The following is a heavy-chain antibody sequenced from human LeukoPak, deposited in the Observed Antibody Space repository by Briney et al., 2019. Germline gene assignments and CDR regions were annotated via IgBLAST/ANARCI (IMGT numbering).Heavy chain of an antibody. CDR1: GYTFTSYD. CDR2: MNPNSGNT. J-gene: IGHJ6*03. Sequence: ASVKVSCKASGYTFTSYDINWVRQATGQGLGWMGWMNPNSGNTGYAQKFQGRVTMTRNTSISTAYMELSSLRSEDTAVYYCARGHRGTMIVVVMRYYYMDVWGKGTTVTISS. CDR3: ARGHRGTMIVVVMRYYYMDV. D-gene: IGHD3-22*01. V-gene: IGHV1-8*01.